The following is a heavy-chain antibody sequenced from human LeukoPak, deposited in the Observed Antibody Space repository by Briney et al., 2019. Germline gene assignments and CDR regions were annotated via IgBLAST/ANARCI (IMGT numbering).Heavy chain of an antibody. CDR2: IYYSGTT. V-gene: IGHV4-39*07. Sequence: SETLSLTCTVSGDSISSNIYYWAWIRQPPGQGLEWIGSIYYSGTTYYNPSLKSRVTISVDTSKNQFSLKLSSVTAADTAVYYCARVDGSCSGGSCPSGNWFDPWGQGTLVTVSS. D-gene: IGHD2-15*01. J-gene: IGHJ5*02. CDR3: ARVDGSCSGGSCPSGNWFDP. CDR1: GDSISSNIYY.